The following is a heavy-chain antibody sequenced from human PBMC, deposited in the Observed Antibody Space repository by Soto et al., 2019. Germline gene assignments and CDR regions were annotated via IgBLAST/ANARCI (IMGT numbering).Heavy chain of an antibody. Sequence: ASVKVSCKASGYTFTSYAMHWVRQAPGQRLEWMGWINAGNGNTKYSQKFQGRVTITRDTSASTAYMELSSLRSEDTAVYYCARDHYADYSPGAFDIWGQGTMVTVSS. CDR1: GYTFTSYA. CDR3: ARDHYADYSPGAFDI. V-gene: IGHV1-3*01. D-gene: IGHD4-17*01. J-gene: IGHJ3*02. CDR2: INAGNGNT.